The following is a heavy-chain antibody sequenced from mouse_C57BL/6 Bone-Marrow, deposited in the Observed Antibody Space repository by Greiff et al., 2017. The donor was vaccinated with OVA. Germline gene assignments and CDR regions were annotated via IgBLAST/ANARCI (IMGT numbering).Heavy chain of an antibody. Sequence: EVKLMESGGDLVKPGGSLKLSCAASGFTFSSYGMSWVRQTPDKRLEWVATISSGGSYTYYPDSVKGRFTISRDNAKNTLYLQMSSLKSEDTATYDCARHPFSTTGVAHFDYWGQGTTLTVSS. V-gene: IGHV5-6*01. CDR2: ISSGGSYT. CDR1: GFTFSSYG. D-gene: IGHD1-1*01. J-gene: IGHJ2*01. CDR3: ARHPFSTTGVAHFDY.